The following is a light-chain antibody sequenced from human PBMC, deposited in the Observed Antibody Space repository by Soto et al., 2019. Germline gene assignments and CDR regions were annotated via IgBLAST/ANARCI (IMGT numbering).Light chain of an antibody. V-gene: IGKV3-15*01. J-gene: IGKJ5*01. CDR1: QSISSN. CDR3: QQYHNWPPIT. Sequence: EKVMTQSPATLSVSPGERVTLSCRASQSISSNLAWYQQKPGLAPRLLIYDASTRATGIPVRFSGSGSGTEFTLTISSLQSEDFAVYYCQQYHNWPPITFGQGTRLEIK. CDR2: DAS.